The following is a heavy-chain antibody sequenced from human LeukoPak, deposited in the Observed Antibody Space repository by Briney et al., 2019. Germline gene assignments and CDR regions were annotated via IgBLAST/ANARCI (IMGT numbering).Heavy chain of an antibody. CDR1: GGSFSGYY. CDR2: INHSGST. V-gene: IGHV4-34*01. CDR3: ARLWMVPARPINWFDP. J-gene: IGHJ5*02. D-gene: IGHD2-2*01. Sequence: SETLSLTCAVYGGSFSGYYWSGIRQPPGKGLEWIGEINHSGSTNYNPSLKSRVTISVDTSKNQFSLKLSSVTAADTAVYYCARLWMVPARPINWFDPWGQGTLVTVSS.